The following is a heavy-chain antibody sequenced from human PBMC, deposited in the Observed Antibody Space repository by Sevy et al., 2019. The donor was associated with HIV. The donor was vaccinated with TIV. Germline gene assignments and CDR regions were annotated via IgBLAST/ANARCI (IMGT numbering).Heavy chain of an antibody. J-gene: IGHJ4*02. Sequence: SETLSLTCTVSGGSISSGDYYWSWIRQPPGKGLEWIGYIYYSGGTYYNPSLKRRVTISVDTSKNQFSLKLSSVTAADTAVYYCARGGYYYDSSGYYEFDYWGQGTLVTVSS. V-gene: IGHV4-30-4*01. D-gene: IGHD3-22*01. CDR3: ARGGYYYDSSGYYEFDY. CDR2: IYYSGGT. CDR1: GGSISSGDYY.